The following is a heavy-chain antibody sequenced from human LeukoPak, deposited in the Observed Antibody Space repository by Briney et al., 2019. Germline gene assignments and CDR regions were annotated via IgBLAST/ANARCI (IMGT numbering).Heavy chain of an antibody. CDR1: GGTFSSYA. J-gene: IGHJ4*02. D-gene: IGHD3-22*01. CDR3: ARASYYDSSGYYSSSRYYFDY. CDR2: IIPIFGTA. V-gene: IGHV1-69*13. Sequence: SVKVSCKASGGTFSSYAISWVRQAPGQGLEWMGGIIPIFGTANYAQKFQGRVTITADESTSTAYMELSSLRSEGTAVYYCARASYYDSSGYYSSSRYYFDYWGQGTLVTVSS.